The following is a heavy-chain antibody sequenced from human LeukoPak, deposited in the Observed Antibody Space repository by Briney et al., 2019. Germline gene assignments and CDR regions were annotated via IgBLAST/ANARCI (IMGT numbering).Heavy chain of an antibody. Sequence: GGSLRLSCVASGFSFRSFEMSWVRQAPGKGLGCIAYVSSGSGTIYHADSVKGRFTISRDNANNSLYLQMNSLRAENTAIYYGARSTGWSDPYFYYGMDVWGQGTTVTVSS. V-gene: IGHV3-48*03. CDR3: ARSTGWSDPYFYYGMDV. CDR2: VSSGSGTI. CDR1: GFSFRSFE. D-gene: IGHD2-15*01. J-gene: IGHJ6*02.